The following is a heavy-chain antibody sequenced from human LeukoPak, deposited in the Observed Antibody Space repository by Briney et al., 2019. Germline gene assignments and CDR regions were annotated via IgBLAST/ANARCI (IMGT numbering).Heavy chain of an antibody. CDR3: ARLPAYCSSTSCYYDY. Sequence: GGSLSLSCAASGFTFSSYSMNWVRQAPGKGLEWVSYISSSSSTIYYADSVKGRFTISRDNAKNSLFLQMNSLRAEDTAVYYCARLPAYCSSTSCYYDYWGQGTLVTVSS. CDR2: ISSSSSTI. CDR1: GFTFSSYS. D-gene: IGHD2-2*01. V-gene: IGHV3-48*04. J-gene: IGHJ4*02.